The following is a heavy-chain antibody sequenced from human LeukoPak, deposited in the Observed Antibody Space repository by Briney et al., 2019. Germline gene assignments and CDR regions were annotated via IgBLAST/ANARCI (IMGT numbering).Heavy chain of an antibody. CDR2: IQYSGNNK. CDR3: AKDQWLVLNY. CDR1: GFTFINYG. Sequence: TGGSLRLSCAASGFTFINYGMHWVRQAPGKGLGWVAFIQYSGNNKYYADSVKGRFTISRDNSKNTLYLQMNSLRSDDTALYYCAKDQWLVLNYWGQGTLVTVSS. J-gene: IGHJ4*02. V-gene: IGHV3-30*02. D-gene: IGHD6-19*01.